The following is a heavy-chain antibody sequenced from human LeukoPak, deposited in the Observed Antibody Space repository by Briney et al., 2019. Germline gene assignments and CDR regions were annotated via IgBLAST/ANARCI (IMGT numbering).Heavy chain of an antibody. CDR2: MNPNSGNT. V-gene: IGHV1-8*03. CDR1: GYTFTSYD. Sequence: SSVKVSCKASGYTFTSYDINWVRQATGQGREWMGWMNPNSGNTGYAQKFQGRVTITRNTSISTAYMELSGLRSEDTAVYYCARGRSTGYPYYFEYWGQGTLVTVSS. CDR3: ARGRSTGYPYYFEY. D-gene: IGHD5-12*01. J-gene: IGHJ4*02.